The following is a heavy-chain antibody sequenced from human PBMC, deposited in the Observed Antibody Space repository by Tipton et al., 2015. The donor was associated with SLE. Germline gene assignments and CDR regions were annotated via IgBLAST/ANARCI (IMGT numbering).Heavy chain of an antibody. CDR2: ISGNGFAT. Sequence: SLRLSCVACGFTFSNYVMTWVRQAPGKGLEWVSGISGNGFATFYADSVRGRFIISRENSKKTLYLQMNSLRPDDTAMYYCAKEPTAGPDKEFDTLGQCTLVTVSS. CDR3: AKEPTAGPDKEFDT. J-gene: IGHJ5*02. V-gene: IGHV3-23*01. CDR1: GFTFSNYV. D-gene: IGHD1-14*01.